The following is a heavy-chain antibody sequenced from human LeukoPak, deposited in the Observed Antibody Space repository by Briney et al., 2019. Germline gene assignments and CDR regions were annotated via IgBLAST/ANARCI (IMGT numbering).Heavy chain of an antibody. CDR1: GFTFSSYW. D-gene: IGHD6-13*01. Sequence: GGSLRLSCAASGFTFSSYWMSWVRQAPGKVLEWVANIKQDGSENYYVDSVKGRFTLSRDNAKNSLYLQMNSLRAEDTAVYYCARVPASSWSHYSDYWGQGTLVTVSS. CDR2: IKQDGSEN. V-gene: IGHV3-7*01. CDR3: ARVPASSWSHYSDY. J-gene: IGHJ4*02.